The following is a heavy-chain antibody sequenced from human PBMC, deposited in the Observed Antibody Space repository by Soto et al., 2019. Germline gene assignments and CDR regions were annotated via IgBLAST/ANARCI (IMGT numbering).Heavy chain of an antibody. D-gene: IGHD3-10*01. CDR2: IIPVFGTA. CDR3: ARGDATKIVVTTYYAMDV. V-gene: IGHV1-69*13. Sequence: SVKVACKASGGSLSNYGISWVRQAPGQGLEWMGGIIPVFGTANYAQKFQGRVTITADESTSIVYMDVTSLRSEDTAVYYCARGDATKIVVTTYYAMDVWGQGTTVTVS. CDR1: GGSLSNYG. J-gene: IGHJ6*02.